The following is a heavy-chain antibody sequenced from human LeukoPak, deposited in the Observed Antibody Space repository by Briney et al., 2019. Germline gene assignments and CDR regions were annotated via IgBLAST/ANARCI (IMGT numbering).Heavy chain of an antibody. J-gene: IGHJ6*02. CDR2: ISVSGSRA. Sequence: GGSLRLSCAASGFTFTSKAWSWFRRAPGKGLEWVSVISVSGSRAYYADFVKGRFTVSRDNSKNTVLLQMNSLRVEDTAVYYCTKDHDGMHAWGQGTTVTVSS. CDR1: GFTFTSKA. V-gene: IGHV3-23*01. CDR3: TKDHDGMHA.